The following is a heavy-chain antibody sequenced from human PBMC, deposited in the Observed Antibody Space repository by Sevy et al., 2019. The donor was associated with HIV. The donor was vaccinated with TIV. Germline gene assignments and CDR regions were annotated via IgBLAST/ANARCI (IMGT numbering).Heavy chain of an antibody. CDR3: ARDAGYSTGWYAGY. J-gene: IGHJ4*02. Sequence: GGSLRLSCAASGFSISPYAFHWVRQAPGKGLEWVALMSYDGSTRYYADSAKGRFAISKDNSKNSLYLQMNSLRIEDTASYYCARDAGYSTGWYAGYWGQGTLVTVSS. D-gene: IGHD6-19*01. V-gene: IGHV3-30*09. CDR2: MSYDGSTR. CDR1: GFSISPYA.